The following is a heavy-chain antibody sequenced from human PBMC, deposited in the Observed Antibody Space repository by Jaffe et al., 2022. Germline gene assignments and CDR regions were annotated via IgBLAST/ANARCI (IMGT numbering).Heavy chain of an antibody. Sequence: QVQLVQSGSELKKPGASVKVSCKASGYTFTSYAMNWVRQAPGQGLEWMGWINTNTGNPTYAQGFTGRFVFSLDTSVSTAYLQISSLKAEDTAVYYCARGNRRMATVRREWFDPWGQGTLVTVSS. V-gene: IGHV7-4-1*02. D-gene: IGHD5-12*01. CDR2: INTNTGNP. CDR3: ARGNRRMATVRREWFDP. J-gene: IGHJ5*02. CDR1: GYTFTSYA.